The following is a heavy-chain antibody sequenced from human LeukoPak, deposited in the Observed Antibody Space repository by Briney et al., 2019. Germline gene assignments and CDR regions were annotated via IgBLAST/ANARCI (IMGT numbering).Heavy chain of an antibody. CDR1: GYTFTSYA. CDR3: ARGDDYVWGSYRLQGAFDI. J-gene: IGHJ3*02. D-gene: IGHD3-16*02. Sequence: GASVKVSCKASGYTFTSYAMNWVRQAPGQGLEWMGWISAYNGNTNYAQKLQGRVTMTTDTSTSTAYMELRSLRSDDTAVYYCARGDDYVWGSYRLQGAFDIWGQGTMVTVSS. CDR2: ISAYNGNT. V-gene: IGHV1-18*01.